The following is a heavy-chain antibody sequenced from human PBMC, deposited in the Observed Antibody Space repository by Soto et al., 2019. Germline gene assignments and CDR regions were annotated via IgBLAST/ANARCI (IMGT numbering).Heavy chain of an antibody. CDR2: VYYSGST. V-gene: IGHV4-39*01. D-gene: IGHD3-3*01. J-gene: IGHJ5*02. CDR3: ARHFPLRVVRSTYFDA. Sequence: PSETLSLTCTVSGASIIRTTSSYYWGWIRQPPGKGLEWIGSVYYSGSTYFNPSLKSRVTISVDTPQNQFSLKLSSVTAADTAVYYCARHFPLRVVRSTYFDAWGQGTLVTVSS. CDR1: GASIIRTTSSYY.